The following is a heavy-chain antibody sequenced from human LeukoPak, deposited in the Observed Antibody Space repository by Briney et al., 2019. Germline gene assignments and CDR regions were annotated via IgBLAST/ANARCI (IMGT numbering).Heavy chain of an antibody. Sequence: SETLSLTCAVYGGSFSGYYWSWIRQPPGKGLEWIGEINHSGSTNYNPSLKSRVTISVETSKNEFSLKLRSVTAADTAVYYCASHQTYYDFWSGYHRQNWFDPWGQGTLVTVSS. D-gene: IGHD3-3*01. J-gene: IGHJ5*02. CDR1: GGSFSGYY. V-gene: IGHV4-34*01. CDR2: INHSGST. CDR3: ASHQTYYDFWSGYHRQNWFDP.